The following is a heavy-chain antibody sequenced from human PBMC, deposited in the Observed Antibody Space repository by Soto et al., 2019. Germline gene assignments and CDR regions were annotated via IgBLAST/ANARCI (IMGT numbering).Heavy chain of an antibody. V-gene: IGHV1-18*04. J-gene: IGHJ4*02. Sequence: QVQLVQSGAEVENPGASVKVSCKASGYTFSNFGINWVRQALGQGLEWMGWITPYNGNANYAQKYQDRLTVTTDTSTNTAYLELRSLRSDDTAVYFCARARMYSGAYHDYWGQGTLVTVSS. CDR1: GYTFSNFG. CDR2: ITPYNGNA. D-gene: IGHD1-26*01. CDR3: ARARMYSGAYHDY.